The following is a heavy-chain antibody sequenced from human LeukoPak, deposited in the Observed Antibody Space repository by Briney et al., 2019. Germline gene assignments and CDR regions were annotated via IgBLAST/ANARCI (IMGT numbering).Heavy chain of an antibody. CDR2: ISSSSYI. CDR3: ASESYYDFWSGSRAFDI. V-gene: IGHV3-21*01. Sequence: GGSLRLSCAASGFTFSSYSMNWVRQAPGKGLEWVSSISSSSYIYYADSVKGRFTISRDNAKNSLYLQMNSLRAEDTAVYYRASESYYDFWSGSRAFDIWGQGTMVTVSS. CDR1: GFTFSSYS. D-gene: IGHD3-3*01. J-gene: IGHJ3*02.